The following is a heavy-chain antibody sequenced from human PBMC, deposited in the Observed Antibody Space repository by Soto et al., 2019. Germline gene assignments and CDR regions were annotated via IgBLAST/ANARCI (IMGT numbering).Heavy chain of an antibody. CDR1: GFTFSSYG. D-gene: IGHD6-13*01. Sequence: QVQLVESGGGVVQPGRSLRLSCAASGFTFSSYGMHWVRQAPGKGLEWVAVIWYDGSNKYYADSVKGRFTISRDNSKNTLYLQMNSLRAEDTAVYYCARSFIAAAPEDGWFDPWGQGTLVTVSS. J-gene: IGHJ5*02. V-gene: IGHV3-33*01. CDR3: ARSFIAAAPEDGWFDP. CDR2: IWYDGSNK.